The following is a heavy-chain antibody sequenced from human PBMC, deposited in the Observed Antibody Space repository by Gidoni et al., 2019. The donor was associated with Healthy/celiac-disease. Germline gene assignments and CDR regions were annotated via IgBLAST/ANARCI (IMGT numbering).Heavy chain of an antibody. CDR2: ISSSSTTI. CDR1: GFTFSGNN. V-gene: IGHV3-48*01. Sequence: EVQLVESGGGLVQPGGSLALSCEASGFTFSGNNMNWVRQAPGQGLEWFSYISSSSTTIYYADSVKGRFTISRDNAKNSLYLQMNSLRAEDTAVYYCARGMRYFDWLLSDYYYYGMDVWGQGTTVTVSS. CDR3: ARGMRYFDWLLSDYYYYGMDV. D-gene: IGHD3-9*01. J-gene: IGHJ6*02.